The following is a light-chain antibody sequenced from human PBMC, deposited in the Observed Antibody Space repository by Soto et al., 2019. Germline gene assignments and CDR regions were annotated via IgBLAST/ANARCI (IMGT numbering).Light chain of an antibody. V-gene: IGKV1-27*01. Sequence: DVQMTQSPSSLSASVGDRVTITCRASEVNGTYLAWYQQKPGEVPKLLIYYASTLQAGVPSRFSGSGSGTHFTLTISSLLPEDVGSYYCLQYAKDVPGTFGQGNKVDIK. CDR1: EVNGTY. CDR2: YAS. CDR3: LQYAKDVPGT. J-gene: IGKJ1*01.